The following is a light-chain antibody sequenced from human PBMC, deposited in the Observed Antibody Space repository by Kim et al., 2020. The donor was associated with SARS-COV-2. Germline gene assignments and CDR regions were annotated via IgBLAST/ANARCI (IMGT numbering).Light chain of an antibody. CDR2: AAS. Sequence: ASVGDRVTITCRESQGISSYLAWFQQKPGQVPKRLIYAASTLQSGVPSRFSGSGSGTEFTLTISSLQPEDFATYYCLQHDSYPLTFGGGTKVEIK. J-gene: IGKJ4*01. CDR3: LQHDSYPLT. V-gene: IGKV1-17*03. CDR1: QGISSY.